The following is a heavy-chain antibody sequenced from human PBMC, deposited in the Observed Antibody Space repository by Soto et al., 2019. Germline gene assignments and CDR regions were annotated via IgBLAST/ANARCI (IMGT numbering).Heavy chain of an antibody. Sequence: ASVKVSCKASGYTFTSYGISWVRQAPGQGLEWMGWISAYNGNTNYAQKLQGRVTMTTDTSTSTAYMELRSLRSDDTAVYYCARGGSSWTLYYYYGMDVWGQGATVTVSS. D-gene: IGHD6-13*01. V-gene: IGHV1-18*01. CDR2: ISAYNGNT. J-gene: IGHJ6*02. CDR3: ARGGSSWTLYYYYGMDV. CDR1: GYTFTSYG.